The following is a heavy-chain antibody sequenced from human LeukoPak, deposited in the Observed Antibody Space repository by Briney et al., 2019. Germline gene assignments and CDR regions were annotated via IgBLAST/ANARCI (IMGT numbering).Heavy chain of an antibody. V-gene: IGHV3-23*01. CDR2: ISGSGGST. J-gene: IGHJ4*02. CDR1: GFTFGDYN. D-gene: IGHD1-26*01. Sequence: PGGSLRLSCTASGFTFGDYNINWFRQAPGKGLEWVSAISGSGGSTYYADSVKGRFTISRDNSKNTLYLQMNSLRAEDTAVYYCAKDFEELLPAYYFDYWGQGTLVTVSS. CDR3: AKDFEELLPAYYFDY.